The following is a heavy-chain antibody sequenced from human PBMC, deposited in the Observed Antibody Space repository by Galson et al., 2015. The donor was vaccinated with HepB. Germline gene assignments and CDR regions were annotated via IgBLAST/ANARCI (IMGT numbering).Heavy chain of an antibody. Sequence: LSLTCAVSGGSISSSNWWTWVRQPPGKGLEWIGEIYHSGSINYNPSLKSRVTVSVDKSKNLFSLKLTSVTAADTAVYYCARGIVDYHLAPYYYYYYMDVWGKGTTVTVSS. V-gene: IGHV4-4*02. D-gene: IGHD4/OR15-4a*01. CDR2: IYHSGSI. J-gene: IGHJ6*03. CDR1: GGSISSSNW. CDR3: ARGIVDYHLAPYYYYYYMDV.